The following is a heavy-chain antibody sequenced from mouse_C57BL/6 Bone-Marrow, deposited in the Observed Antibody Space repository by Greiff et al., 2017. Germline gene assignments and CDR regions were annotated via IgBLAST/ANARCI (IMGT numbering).Heavy chain of an antibody. D-gene: IGHD4-1*01. J-gene: IGHJ4*01. Sequence: VQLQQSGAELVKPGASVKLSCTASGFNIKDYYMHWVKQRPGQGLEWIGEIDPSDSYTNYNQKFKGKSTLTVDKSSSTAYMQLSSLTSEDSAVYYCARSNWDPYYAMDYWGQGTSVTVSS. CDR1: GFNIKDYY. CDR3: ARSNWDPYYAMDY. V-gene: IGHV1-69*01. CDR2: IDPSDSYT.